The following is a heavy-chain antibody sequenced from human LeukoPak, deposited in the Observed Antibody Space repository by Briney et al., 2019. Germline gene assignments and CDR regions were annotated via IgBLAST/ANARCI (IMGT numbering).Heavy chain of an antibody. Sequence: GGSLRLSCAASGFTFSSYAMSWVRQAPGKGLEWVSAISGSGGSTYYADSVKGRFTISRDNSKNTLYLQMNSLRAEDTAVYYCAKAPSPMVRGVIAIFTCDYWGQGTLVTVSS. D-gene: IGHD3-10*01. CDR3: AKAPSPMVRGVIAIFTCDY. CDR1: GFTFSSYA. V-gene: IGHV3-23*01. CDR2: ISGSGGST. J-gene: IGHJ4*02.